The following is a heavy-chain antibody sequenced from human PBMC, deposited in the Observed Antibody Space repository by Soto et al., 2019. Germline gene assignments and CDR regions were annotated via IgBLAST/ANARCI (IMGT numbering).Heavy chain of an antibody. V-gene: IGHV1-18*01. CDR3: ARGRDGDY. CDR1: GYTFTSYG. D-gene: IGHD6-6*01. CDR2: ISAHNGNT. J-gene: IGHJ4*02. Sequence: QVHLVQSGAEVKKPGASVKVSCKASGYTFTSYGITWVRQAPGQGLEWMGWISAHNGNTDYAQNLQGRVIVTRDTSTSTAYMELMSLRSDDTAVYYCARGRDGDYWGQGALVTVSS.